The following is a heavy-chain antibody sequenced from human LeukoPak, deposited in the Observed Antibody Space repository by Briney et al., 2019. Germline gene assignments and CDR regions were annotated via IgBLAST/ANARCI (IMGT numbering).Heavy chain of an antibody. CDR2: IYHSGST. D-gene: IGHD1-26*01. V-gene: IGHV4-38-2*02. Sequence: PSETLSLTCTVSGFSISSGYYWGWIRQPPGKGLEWIGNIYHSGSTYYNPSLKSRVTISADTSKNQFSLKLSSVTAADTAVYYCARVGGSYSSYYFDSWGQGTLVTVSS. J-gene: IGHJ4*02. CDR1: GFSISSGYY. CDR3: ARVGGSYSSYYFDS.